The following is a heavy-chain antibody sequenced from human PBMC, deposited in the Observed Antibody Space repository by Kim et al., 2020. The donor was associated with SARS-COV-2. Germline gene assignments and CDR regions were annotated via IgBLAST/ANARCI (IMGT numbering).Heavy chain of an antibody. CDR1: GLNFGDHY. V-gene: IGHV3-72*01. D-gene: IGHD5-12*01. CDR2: IGNKAHSYTT. CDR3: TRGYSGAPFYAFDI. Sequence: GGSLRLSCAASGLNFGDHYMDWVRQAPGGGLEWVDRIGNKAHSYTTEYAASVKDRFTISRDDGRNSLYLQMSSLKPDDTAVYHCTRGYSGAPFYAFDICGQGTMVTVSS. J-gene: IGHJ3*02.